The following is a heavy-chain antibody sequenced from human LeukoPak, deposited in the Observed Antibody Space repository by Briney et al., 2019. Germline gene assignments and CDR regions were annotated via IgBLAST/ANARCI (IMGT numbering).Heavy chain of an antibody. CDR1: GGSISSYY. Sequence: SETLSLICTVSGGSISSYYWSWLRQPPGKGLEWIGYIYYSGSTNYNPSLKSRVTISVDTSKNQFSLNLQSVTPEDTAVYYCARNLIPEQLVVNFWGQGTLVTVSS. V-gene: IGHV4-59*01. J-gene: IGHJ4*02. CDR3: ARNLIPEQLVVNF. D-gene: IGHD6-13*01. CDR2: IYYSGST.